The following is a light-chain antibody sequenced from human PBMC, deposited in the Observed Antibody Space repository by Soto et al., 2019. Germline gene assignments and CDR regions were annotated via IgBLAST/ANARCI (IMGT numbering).Light chain of an antibody. CDR3: QQYDSSPWT. CDR2: GAS. CDR1: QSVSRSY. V-gene: IGKV3-20*01. Sequence: EIVLTQSPGTLSLSPGERATLSCRASQSVSRSYLAWYQQKLGQAPRLLIYGASSRVTGIPDRFSGSGSGTDFTLTISRLEPEDFAVYYCQQYDSSPWTFGQGTKVEIK. J-gene: IGKJ1*01.